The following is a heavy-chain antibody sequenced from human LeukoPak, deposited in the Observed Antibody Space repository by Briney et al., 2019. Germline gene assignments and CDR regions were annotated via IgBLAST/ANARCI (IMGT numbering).Heavy chain of an antibody. J-gene: IGHJ4*02. CDR1: GYTFTNYY. Sequence: ASVTVSCKTSGYTFTNYYVHWVRQAPGQGLEWMGYIIPDSGGADYDQRFQGRVTMTRDKSISTVYMELSSLRSDDTAVYYCSTEDKYCGSANCGKYWGQRPLVTVSS. D-gene: IGHD2-2*01. CDR2: IIPDSGGA. CDR3: STEDKYCGSANCGKY. V-gene: IGHV1-2*02.